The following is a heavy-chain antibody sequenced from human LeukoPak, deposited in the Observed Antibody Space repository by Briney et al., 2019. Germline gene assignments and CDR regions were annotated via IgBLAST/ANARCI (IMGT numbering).Heavy chain of an antibody. V-gene: IGHV3-21*01. Sequence: GGSLRLSCAASGFTYSSFAMSWVRQAPGMELEWVSTISSSGTSIYYADSVKGRFTISRDNAKSSLWLQMSSLRVEDTAVFYCVRVGPWQRFDYWGQGTLVTVSS. CDR2: ISSSGTSI. CDR3: VRVGPWQRFDY. CDR1: GFTYSSFA. J-gene: IGHJ4*02.